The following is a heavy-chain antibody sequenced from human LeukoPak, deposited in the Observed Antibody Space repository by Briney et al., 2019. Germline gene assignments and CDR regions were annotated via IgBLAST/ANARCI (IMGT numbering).Heavy chain of an antibody. J-gene: IGHJ4*02. CDR2: IYDSGST. D-gene: IGHD6-19*01. Sequence: SETLSLTCTVSGGSISNYYWSWIPQPPGKGLEWIGYIYDSGSTNFNPSLKSRVTISVDTSKNQFSLKVSSVTAADTAVYHCARGYSSGRIDYWGQGTLVTVSS. CDR3: ARGYSSGRIDY. CDR1: GGSISNYY. V-gene: IGHV4-59*01.